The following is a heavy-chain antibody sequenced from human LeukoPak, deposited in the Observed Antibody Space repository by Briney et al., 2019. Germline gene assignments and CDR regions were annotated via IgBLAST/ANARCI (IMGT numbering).Heavy chain of an antibody. CDR1: GYRLTELY. Sequence: ASVTVSCKVSGYRLTELYIYWVRQAPGEGPEWMGGFDPEDDRGIYAQKFQGRVTMTEDTSTNTAYMELSSLRSEDTAVYYCARDSGSGWVDYWGQGTLVTVSS. CDR3: ARDSGSGWVDY. CDR2: FDPEDDRG. D-gene: IGHD6-19*01. J-gene: IGHJ4*02. V-gene: IGHV1-24*01.